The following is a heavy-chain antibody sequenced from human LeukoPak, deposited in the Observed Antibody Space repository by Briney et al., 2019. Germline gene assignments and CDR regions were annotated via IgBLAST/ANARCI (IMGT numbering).Heavy chain of an antibody. D-gene: IGHD1-1*01. J-gene: IGHJ4*02. V-gene: IGHV3-53*01. Sequence: PGGSLRLSCAASGFTFSSYGMHWVRQAPGKGLEWVSVIYSGGSTYYADSVKGRFTISRDNSKNTLYLQMNSLRAEDTAVYYCASGSRRVQPFDYWGQGTLVTVSS. CDR3: ASGSRRVQPFDY. CDR2: IYSGGST. CDR1: GFTFSSYG.